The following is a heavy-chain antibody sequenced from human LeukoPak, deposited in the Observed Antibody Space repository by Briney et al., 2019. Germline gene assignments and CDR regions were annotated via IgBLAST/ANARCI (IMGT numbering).Heavy chain of an antibody. CDR1: GGTFNTYA. Sequence: SVKVSCKASGGTFNTYAINWVRQAPGQGLEWMGGIIPIFGTANYAQKFQGRVTITTDESTSTAYMELSSLRSEDTAVYYCARSLQGDHFDVWGQGTMVTVSS. V-gene: IGHV1-69*05. J-gene: IGHJ3*01. CDR2: IIPIFGTA. CDR3: ARSLQGDHFDV. D-gene: IGHD2-21*01.